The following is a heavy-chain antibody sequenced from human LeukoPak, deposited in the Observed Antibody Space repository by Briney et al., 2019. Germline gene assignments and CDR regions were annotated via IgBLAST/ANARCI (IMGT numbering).Heavy chain of an antibody. V-gene: IGHV1-69*13. CDR2: IIPIFGTA. CDR1: GGTFSSYA. Sequence: SVKVSCKASGGTFSSYAISWVRQAPGQGLEWMGGIIPIFGTANYAQKFQGRVTITADESTSTAYMELSSLRSEDTAVYYCAREGQDGYNLDNWFDPWGQGTLVTVSS. CDR3: AREGQDGYNLDNWFDP. J-gene: IGHJ5*02. D-gene: IGHD5-24*01.